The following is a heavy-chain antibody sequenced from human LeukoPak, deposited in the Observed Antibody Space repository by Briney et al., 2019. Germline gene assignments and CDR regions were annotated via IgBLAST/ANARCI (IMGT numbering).Heavy chain of an antibody. CDR3: ARDQLASMVRGVTDY. V-gene: IGHV1-18*01. CDR2: ISAYNGNT. Sequence: ASVKVSCKASGYTFTSYGISWVRQAPGQGLEWMGWISAYNGNTNYAQKLQGRVTMTTDTSTSTAYMELRSLRSDDTAVYYCARDQLASMVRGVTDYWGQGTLVTVSS. CDR1: GYTFTSYG. D-gene: IGHD3-10*01. J-gene: IGHJ4*02.